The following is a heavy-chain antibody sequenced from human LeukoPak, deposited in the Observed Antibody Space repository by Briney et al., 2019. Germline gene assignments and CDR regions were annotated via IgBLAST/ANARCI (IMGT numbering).Heavy chain of an antibody. J-gene: IGHJ4*02. CDR3: AKDRKSSGWIGTYFDY. CDR1: GFTFSSYA. CDR2: ISGSGGST. D-gene: IGHD6-19*01. V-gene: IGHV3-23*01. Sequence: GGSLRLSCAASGFTFSSYAMSWVRQAPGKGLEWVSAISGSGGSTYYADSVKGRFTISRDNSKNTLYLQMNSLRAEDAAVYYCAKDRKSSGWIGTYFDYWGQGTLVTVSS.